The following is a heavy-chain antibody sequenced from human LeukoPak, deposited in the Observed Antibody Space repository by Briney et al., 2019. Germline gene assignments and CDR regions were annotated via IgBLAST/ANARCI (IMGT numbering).Heavy chain of an antibody. CDR3: ARATYYDFWCGYCDRENWFDP. CDR2: IYYSGST. CDR1: GGSISSYY. D-gene: IGHD3-3*01. Sequence: SETLSLTCTVSGGSISSYYWSCIRQPPGKGLEWIGYIYYSGSTNYNPSLKRRVTISVDTSKNQFSLKLSSVTAADTAVYYRARATYYDFWCGYCDRENWFDPWGQGTLVTVSS. V-gene: IGHV4-59*13. J-gene: IGHJ5*02.